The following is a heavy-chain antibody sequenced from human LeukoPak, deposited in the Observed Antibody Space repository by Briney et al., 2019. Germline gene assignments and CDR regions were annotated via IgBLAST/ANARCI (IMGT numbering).Heavy chain of an antibody. J-gene: IGHJ5*02. CDR2: ISAYNGNT. CDR1: GYTFTSYG. D-gene: IGHD3-10*01. CDR3: ARDRWYYYGSGTTSWFDP. Sequence: ASVKVSCKASGYTFTSYGISWVRQAPGQGLEGMGWISAYNGNTNYAQKLQGRVTMTTDTSTTTAYMELRSLRSDDTAVYYCARDRWYYYGSGTTSWFDPWGQGTLVTVSS. V-gene: IGHV1-18*01.